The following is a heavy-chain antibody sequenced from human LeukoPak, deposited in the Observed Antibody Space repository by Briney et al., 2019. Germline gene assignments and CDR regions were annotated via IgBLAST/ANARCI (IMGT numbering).Heavy chain of an antibody. Sequence: ASVKVSCKASGGTFSSYAISWVRQAPGQGLEWMGGIIPIFGTANYAQKFQGRVTITADESTSTAYMELSSLRSEDTAVYYCARENYDGSGYDYWGQGTLVTVSS. CDR3: ARENYDGSGYDY. D-gene: IGHD3-22*01. V-gene: IGHV1-69*13. CDR2: IIPIFGTA. CDR1: GGTFSSYA. J-gene: IGHJ4*02.